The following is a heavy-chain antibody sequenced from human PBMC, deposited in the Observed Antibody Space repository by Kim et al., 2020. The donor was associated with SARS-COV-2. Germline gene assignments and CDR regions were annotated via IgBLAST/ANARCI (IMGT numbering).Heavy chain of an antibody. J-gene: IGHJ5*02. CDR1: GYTFTDYH. V-gene: IGHV1-2*02. Sequence: ASVKVSCRTSGYTFTDYHIHWVRQAPGQGPECMGWINCNTGDTTYAQKFQGRVTMTRDTSIYTVYLELFRLTPDDTGVYYCMKAKPYSTWGQGTLVTVSS. D-gene: IGHD2-21*01. CDR3: MKAKPYST. CDR2: INCNTGDT.